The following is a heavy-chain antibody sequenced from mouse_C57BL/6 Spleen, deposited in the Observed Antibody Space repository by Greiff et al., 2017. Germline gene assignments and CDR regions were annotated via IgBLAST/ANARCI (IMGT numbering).Heavy chain of an antibody. J-gene: IGHJ3*01. D-gene: IGHD2-1*01. CDR2: IHPNSGST. V-gene: IGHV1-64*01. CDR3: AREGVTEVLAY. Sequence: QVQLQQPGAELVKPGASVKLSCKASGYTFTSYWMHWVKQRPGQGLEWIGMIHPNSGSTNYNEKFKSKATLTVDKSSSTAYMQLRSLTSEDSAVYFCAREGVTEVLAYRGQGTLVTVSA. CDR1: GYTFTSYW.